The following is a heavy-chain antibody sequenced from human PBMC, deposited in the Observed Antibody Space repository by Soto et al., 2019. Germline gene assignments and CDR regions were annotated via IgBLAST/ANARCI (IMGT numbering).Heavy chain of an antibody. J-gene: IGHJ6*02. D-gene: IGHD6-13*01. CDR1: GFTFSSYW. CDR2: IKQDGSEK. Sequence: EVQLVESGGGLVQPGGSLRLSCAASGFTFSSYWMSWVRQAPGKGLEWVANIKQDGSEKYYVDSVKGRFTISRDNAKNSLYLQMNSLRAEDTAVYYCASDVLEGAAGEDYYYYGMDVWGQGTTVTVSS. CDR3: ASDVLEGAAGEDYYYYGMDV. V-gene: IGHV3-7*01.